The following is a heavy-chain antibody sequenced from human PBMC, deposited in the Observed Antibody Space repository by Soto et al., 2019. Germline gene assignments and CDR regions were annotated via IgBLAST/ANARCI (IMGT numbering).Heavy chain of an antibody. V-gene: IGHV1-3*01. Sequence: ASVKVSCKASGYTFTSYAMHWVRQAPGQSLEWMGWINAGNGNTKYSQKFQGRVTITRDTSASTAYMELGSLRSEDTAVYYCARFHDYGNYVTWFDHWGQGTLVTVSS. CDR2: INAGNGNT. D-gene: IGHD4-17*01. J-gene: IGHJ5*02. CDR1: GYTFTSYA. CDR3: ARFHDYGNYVTWFDH.